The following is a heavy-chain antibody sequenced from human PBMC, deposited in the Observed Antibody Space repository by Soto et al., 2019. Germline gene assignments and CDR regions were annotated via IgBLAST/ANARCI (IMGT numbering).Heavy chain of an antibody. CDR3: ARGLQSLFDY. J-gene: IGHJ4*02. CDR1: GLTFGSYA. V-gene: IGHV3-23*01. Sequence: GGSLRLSCAASGLTFGSYAMSWVRQAPGKGLEWVSAISGSGGTTYYADSVGGRFTISRDNSENTLYLQMNSLRADDTAVYYCARGLQSLFDYWGQGTLVTVSS. CDR2: ISGSGGTT.